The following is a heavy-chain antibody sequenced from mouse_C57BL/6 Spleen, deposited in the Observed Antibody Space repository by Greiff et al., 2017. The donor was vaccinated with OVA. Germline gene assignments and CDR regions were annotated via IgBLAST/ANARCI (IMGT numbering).Heavy chain of an antibody. D-gene: IGHD2-4*01. CDR1: GYTFTSYW. CDR2: IDPSDSYT. V-gene: IGHV1-50*01. Sequence: QVQLQQSGAELVKPGASVKLSCKASGYTFTSYWMQWVKQRPGQGLEWIGEIDPSDSYTNYNQKFKGKATLTVDTSSSTAYMQLSSLTSEDSAVYYCASRGDYEGFAYWGQGTLVTVSA. CDR3: ASRGDYEGFAY. J-gene: IGHJ3*01.